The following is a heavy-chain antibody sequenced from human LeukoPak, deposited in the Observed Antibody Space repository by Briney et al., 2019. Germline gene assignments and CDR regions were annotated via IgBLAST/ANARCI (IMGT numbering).Heavy chain of an antibody. Sequence: PSETLSLTCTVSGGSISSSSYYWGWIRQPPGKGLEWIGSIYYSGSTYYNPSLKSRVTISVDTSKNQFSLKLSSVTAADTAVYYCARDQGYSSSWSFDYWGQGTLVTVSS. V-gene: IGHV4-39*07. D-gene: IGHD6-13*01. CDR1: GGSISSSSYY. J-gene: IGHJ4*02. CDR3: ARDQGYSSSWSFDY. CDR2: IYYSGST.